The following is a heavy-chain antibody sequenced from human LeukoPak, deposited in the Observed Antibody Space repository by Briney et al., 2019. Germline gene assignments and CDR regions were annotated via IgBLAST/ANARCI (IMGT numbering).Heavy chain of an antibody. CDR1: GGSISGSNW. V-gene: IGHV4-4*02. D-gene: IGHD6-13*01. CDR3: ARVSVAATGACDY. CDR2: IYHSGNT. Sequence: SGTLSLTCAVSGGSISGSNWWSWVRQPPGKGLEWIGEIYHSGNTNYNPSLKSRVTISVDKSKDQFSLKLSSVTAADTAIYHCARVSVAATGACDYWGQGTLVTVSS. J-gene: IGHJ4*02.